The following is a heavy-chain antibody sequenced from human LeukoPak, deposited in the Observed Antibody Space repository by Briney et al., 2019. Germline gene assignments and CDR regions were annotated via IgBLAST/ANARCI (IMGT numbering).Heavy chain of an antibody. CDR1: GGTFSSYA. V-gene: IGHV1-69*05. J-gene: IGHJ4*02. CDR2: IIPIFGTA. Sequence: ASVKVSCKASGGTFSSYAISWVRQAPGQGLEWMGGIIPIFGTANYAQKFQGRVTITTDESTSTAYMELSSLRSEGTAVYYCAAPSSSWYYFDYWGQGTLVTVSS. D-gene: IGHD6-13*01. CDR3: AAPSSSWYYFDY.